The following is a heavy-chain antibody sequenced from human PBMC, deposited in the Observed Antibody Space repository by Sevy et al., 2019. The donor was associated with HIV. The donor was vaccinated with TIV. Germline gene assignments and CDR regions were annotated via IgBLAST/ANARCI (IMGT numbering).Heavy chain of an antibody. V-gene: IGHV3-7*01. CDR1: GFTFSSYW. J-gene: IGHJ6*02. Sequence: GGSLRLSCAASGFTFSSYWMSWVRQAPGKGLEWVANIKQDGSEKYYVDSVKGRFTISRDNAKNSLYLQMNSLRAEDTAVYYCARGSDGSGSYLDYHYGMDVWGQGTTVTVSS. CDR3: ARGSDGSGSYLDYHYGMDV. D-gene: IGHD3-10*01. CDR2: IKQDGSEK.